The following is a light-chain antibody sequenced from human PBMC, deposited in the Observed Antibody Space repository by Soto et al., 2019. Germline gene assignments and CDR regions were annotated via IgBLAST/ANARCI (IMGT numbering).Light chain of an antibody. J-gene: IGKJ5*01. CDR1: QSVSSN. Sequence: EIMLTQSPATLSVCPGERATLSCRASQSVSSNLAWYQQKPGQAPRLLIYGASTRATGTPARFSGSGSGTEFTLTISSLQSEDFAVYYCQHYNKSPPITSGQGTRMKI. CDR3: QHYNKSPPIT. V-gene: IGKV3-15*01. CDR2: GAS.